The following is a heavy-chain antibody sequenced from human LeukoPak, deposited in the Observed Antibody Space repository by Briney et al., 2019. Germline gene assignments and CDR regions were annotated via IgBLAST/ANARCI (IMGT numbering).Heavy chain of an antibody. Sequence: SQTLSLTCTVSGGSISSGNYYWSWIRQPAGKGLEWIGRIWTDGAPSYRPSLKSRVTISVDTSKNQFSLRLSPVTAADTAVYYCARGRDSRGYQFMGFDSWGQGTLVTVSS. V-gene: IGHV4-61*02. CDR1: GGSISSGNYY. CDR3: ARGRDSRGYQFMGFDS. CDR2: IWTDGAP. D-gene: IGHD3-22*01. J-gene: IGHJ4*02.